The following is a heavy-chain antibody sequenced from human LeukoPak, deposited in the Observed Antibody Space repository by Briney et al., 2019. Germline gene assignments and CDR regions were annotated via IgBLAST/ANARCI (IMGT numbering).Heavy chain of an antibody. Sequence: SETLSLTCTVSGGSISSYYWSWIRQPPGKGLEWIGYIYYSGSTYYNPSLKSRVTISVDTSKNQFSLKLSSVTAADTAVYYCATRLRIVVVPAANPSDDYWGQGTLVTVSS. CDR3: ATRLRIVVVPAANPSDDY. D-gene: IGHD2-2*01. V-gene: IGHV4-59*04. CDR1: GGSISSYY. J-gene: IGHJ4*02. CDR2: IYYSGST.